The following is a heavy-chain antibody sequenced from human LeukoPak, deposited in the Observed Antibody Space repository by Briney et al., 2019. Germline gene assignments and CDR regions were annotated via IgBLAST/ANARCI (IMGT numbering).Heavy chain of an antibody. V-gene: IGHV1-69*06. CDR3: ASSSWSGSLKMVWFDP. Sequence: VASVKVSCKASGGTFSSYAISWVRQAPGQGLEWMGGIIPIFGTANYAQKFQGRVTITADKSTSTAYMELSSLRSEDTAVYYCASSSWSGSLKMVWFDPWGQGTLVTVSS. CDR1: GGTFSSYA. CDR2: IIPIFGTA. J-gene: IGHJ5*02. D-gene: IGHD3-3*01.